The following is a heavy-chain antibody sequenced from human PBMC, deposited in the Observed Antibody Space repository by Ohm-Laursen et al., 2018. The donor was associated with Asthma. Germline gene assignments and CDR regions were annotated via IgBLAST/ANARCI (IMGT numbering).Heavy chain of an antibody. J-gene: IGHJ4*02. CDR3: ATQRVFDWFHFDY. D-gene: IGHD3-9*01. CDR2: ISYDGSNK. V-gene: IGHV3-30*03. Sequence: SLRLSCAASGFTFSSYGMHWVRQAPGKGLEWVAVISYDGSNKYYADSVKGRFTISRDNSKSTVSLQMDSLRPEDTAVYYCATQRVFDWFHFDYWGQGTQVTVSS. CDR1: GFTFSSYG.